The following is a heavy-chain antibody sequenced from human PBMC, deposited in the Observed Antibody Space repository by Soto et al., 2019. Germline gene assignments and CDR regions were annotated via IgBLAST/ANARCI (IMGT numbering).Heavy chain of an antibody. V-gene: IGHV5-51*01. CDR2: IYPGDSDS. Sequence: GESLKISCRTSGYSFSTYWIGWVRQMPGKGLEWMGIIYPGDSDSKYSPSFQGQVTISADTSIRTAYLQWSSLKASDTAMYYCARLARYYDYVWGSYRQDAFDTWGQGTIVTVSS. J-gene: IGHJ3*02. D-gene: IGHD3-16*02. CDR3: ARLARYYDYVWGSYRQDAFDT. CDR1: GYSFSTYW.